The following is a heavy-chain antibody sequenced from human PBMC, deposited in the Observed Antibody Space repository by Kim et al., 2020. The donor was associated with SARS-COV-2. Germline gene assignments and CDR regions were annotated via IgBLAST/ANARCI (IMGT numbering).Heavy chain of an antibody. CDR2: INHSGST. V-gene: IGHV4-34*01. CDR3: ARGGYYGSGSYYLQTSTFDY. D-gene: IGHD3-10*01. Sequence: SETLSLTCAVYGGSFSGYYWSWIRQPPGKGLEWIGEINHSGSTNYNPSLKSRVTISVDTSKNQFSLKLSSVTAADTAVYYCARGGYYGSGSYYLQTSTFDYWGQGTLVTVSS. J-gene: IGHJ4*02. CDR1: GGSFSGYY.